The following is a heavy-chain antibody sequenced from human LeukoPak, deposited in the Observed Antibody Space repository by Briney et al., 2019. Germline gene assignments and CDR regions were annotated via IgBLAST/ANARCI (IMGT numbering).Heavy chain of an antibody. CDR1: EFTVNSIY. V-gene: IGHV3-53*01. Sequence: GGSLRLSCADSEFTVNSIYIHWVRQAPGKGLEWISVIYSGGGTLYADSVKGRFTISRDISKNTVFLQMNSVRTEDTALYHCARGMVRSYYGLDVWGQGTTVTVSS. CDR2: IYSGGGT. J-gene: IGHJ6*02. CDR3: ARGMVRSYYGLDV. D-gene: IGHD3-10*01.